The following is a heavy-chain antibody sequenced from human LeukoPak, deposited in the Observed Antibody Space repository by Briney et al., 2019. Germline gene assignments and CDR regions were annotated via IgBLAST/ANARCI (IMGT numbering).Heavy chain of an antibody. CDR2: ISGTGGAT. V-gene: IGHV3-23*01. CDR3: VKDPRDTYGTNWFVG. CDR1: GFTFSSYW. D-gene: IGHD2-21*01. Sequence: PGGSLRLSCTASGFTFSSYWMSWVRQAPGKGLQWVSQISGTGGATWYAGFARDRFTISSDNSKKTLYLQMSGLRVEDTDMYYCVKDPRDTYGTNWFVGWGPGTLLIVSS. J-gene: IGHJ5*02.